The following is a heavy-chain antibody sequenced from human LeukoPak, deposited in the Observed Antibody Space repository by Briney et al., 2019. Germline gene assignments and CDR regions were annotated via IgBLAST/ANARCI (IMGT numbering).Heavy chain of an antibody. V-gene: IGHV4-38-2*01. CDR2: VYHGGSR. Sequence: SETLSLTCAVSGYSISGGYYCDWIRQPPGRGLECIVSVYHGGSRYYNPSLKSRVTISLATSKNQFSLRLSSVTAPDTAVYYCARHRSWSYDYWGQGTLVTVAS. CDR1: GYSISGGYY. J-gene: IGHJ4*02. CDR3: ARHRSWSYDY. D-gene: IGHD3-10*01.